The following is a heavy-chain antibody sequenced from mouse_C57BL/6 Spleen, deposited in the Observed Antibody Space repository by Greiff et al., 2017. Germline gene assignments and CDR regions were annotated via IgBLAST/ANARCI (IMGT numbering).Heavy chain of an antibody. CDR3: ARNGGIYSHWYFDV. J-gene: IGHJ1*03. CDR2: IWSGGST. D-gene: IGHD1-1*01. Sequence: VKLKDSGPGLVQPSQSLSITCTVSGFSLTSYGVHWVRQSPGKGLEWLGVIWSGGSTDYNAAFISRLSISKDNSKSQVFFKMNSLQADDTAIYYCARNGGIYSHWYFDVWGTGTTVTVSS. V-gene: IGHV2-2*01. CDR1: GFSLTSYG.